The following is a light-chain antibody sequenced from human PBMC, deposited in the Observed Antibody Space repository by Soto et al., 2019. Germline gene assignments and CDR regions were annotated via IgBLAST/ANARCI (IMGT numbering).Light chain of an antibody. V-gene: IGLV2-14*01. Sequence: QSALTQPASVSGSPGQSITISCTGTSSDVGGYNYVSWYQQHPGKAPKLMIYEVINRPSGVSNRFSGSKSGNTASQTISGLQAEDEADYYCSSYTISSNWVFGGGTKLTVL. CDR2: EVI. J-gene: IGLJ3*02. CDR1: SSDVGGYNY. CDR3: SSYTISSNWV.